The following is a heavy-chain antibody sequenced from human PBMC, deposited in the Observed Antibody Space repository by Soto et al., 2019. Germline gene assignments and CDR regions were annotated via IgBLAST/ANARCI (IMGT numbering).Heavy chain of an antibody. D-gene: IGHD2-15*01. Sequence: EVQLVESGGGLVKPGGSLRLSCAASGFTFNNYNMNWVCQAPGKGLEWVSSIGTSSSYIYYADSLKGRFTISRDNAENSLYLQLNSLRAEDTAVYYCSGVLSGTPNYYYMDVWGEGTAVTVSS. CDR1: GFTFNNYN. J-gene: IGHJ6*03. CDR3: SGVLSGTPNYYYMDV. V-gene: IGHV3-21*01. CDR2: IGTSSSYI.